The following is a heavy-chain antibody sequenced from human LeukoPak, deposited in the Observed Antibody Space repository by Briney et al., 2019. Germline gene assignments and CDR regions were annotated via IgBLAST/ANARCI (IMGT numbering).Heavy chain of an antibody. D-gene: IGHD6-13*01. V-gene: IGHV3-23*01. CDR1: GYTFSSNW. Sequence: GGSLRLSCAASGYTFSSNWMHWVRQTPGKGLEWVSTIIGSGGDTYYADSVKGRFTISRDTSKNTLYLQMKSLRAEDTAVYYCAKAWAAAGTFASWGQGTLVTVSS. CDR2: IIGSGGDT. CDR3: AKAWAAAGTFAS. J-gene: IGHJ4*02.